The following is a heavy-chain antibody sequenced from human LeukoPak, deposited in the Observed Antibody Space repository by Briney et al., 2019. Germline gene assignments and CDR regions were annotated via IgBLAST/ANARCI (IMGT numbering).Heavy chain of an antibody. V-gene: IGHV3-48*03. D-gene: IGHD3-10*01. CDR3: AREEYSYGSGSYYKRGNWFDP. CDR2: ISSSGSTI. J-gene: IGHJ5*02. CDR1: GFTFSSYE. Sequence: GGSLRLSCAASGFTFSSYEMNWVRQAPGKGLEWVSYISSSGSTIYYADSVKGRFTISRDNAKNSLYLQMNSLRAEDTAVYYCAREEYSYGSGSYYKRGNWFDPWGQGTLVTVSS.